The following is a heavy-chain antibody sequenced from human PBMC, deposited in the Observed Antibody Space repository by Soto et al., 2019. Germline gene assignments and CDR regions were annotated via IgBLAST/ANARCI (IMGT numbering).Heavy chain of an antibody. V-gene: IGHV3-21*01. J-gene: IGHJ6*02. Sequence: EVQLVESGGGLVKPGGSRRLSGAASGFGFSSYSRNWVRQLPGKGLEWVSSISSSSSYKYYADSVKGRFTISRDNAKNSLFLQMNSLRAEDTAVYYCAREISGSYGMDVWGQGTTVTVSS. CDR1: GFGFSSYS. CDR2: ISSSSSYK. CDR3: AREISGSYGMDV. D-gene: IGHD1-26*01.